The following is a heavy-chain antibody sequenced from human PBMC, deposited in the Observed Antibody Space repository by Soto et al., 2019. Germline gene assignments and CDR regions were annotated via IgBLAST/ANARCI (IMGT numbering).Heavy chain of an antibody. D-gene: IGHD3-10*01. Sequence: GGSLRLSCAASGFTFSNAWMSWVRQAPGKGLEWVGRIKSKTDGGTTDYAAPVKGRFTISRDDSKNTLYLQMNSLKTEDTAVYYCTTGNMFRGVIALDYWGQGTLVTVSS. CDR2: IKSKTDGGTT. CDR3: TTGNMFRGVIALDY. J-gene: IGHJ4*02. CDR1: GFTFSNAW. V-gene: IGHV3-15*01.